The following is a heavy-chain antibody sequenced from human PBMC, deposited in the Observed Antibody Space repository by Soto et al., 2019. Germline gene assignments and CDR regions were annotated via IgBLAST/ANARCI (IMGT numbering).Heavy chain of an antibody. CDR3: AREILIPAAREEGGNWFDP. J-gene: IGHJ5*02. Sequence: SETLSLTCTVSGGSISSGGYYWSWIRQHPGKGLEWIGYIYYSGSTYYNPSLKSRVTISVDTSKNQFSLKLSSVTAADTAVYYCAREILIPAAREEGGNWFDPWGQGTLVTVSS. CDR1: GGSISSGGYY. CDR2: IYYSGST. D-gene: IGHD2-2*01. V-gene: IGHV4-31*03.